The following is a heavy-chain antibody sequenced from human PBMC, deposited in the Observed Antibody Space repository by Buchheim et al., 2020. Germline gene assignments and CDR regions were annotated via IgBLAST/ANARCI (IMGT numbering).Heavy chain of an antibody. CDR1: GFTFSTFS. CDR3: ARDRAAEDYFDY. D-gene: IGHD6-25*01. Sequence: EVQLVESGGGLVQPGGSLRLSCAASGFTFSTFSMNWVRQAPGKGLEWVSYIGTGSTIYYADSVKGRFTIPRDNAKNSLYLQMNGLRDEDTAVYYCARDRAAEDYFDYWGQGTL. J-gene: IGHJ4*02. CDR2: IGTGSTI. V-gene: IGHV3-48*02.